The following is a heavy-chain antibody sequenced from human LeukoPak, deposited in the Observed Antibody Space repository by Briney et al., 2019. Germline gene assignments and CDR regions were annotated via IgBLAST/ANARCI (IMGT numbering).Heavy chain of an antibody. CDR2: IYYSGSN. J-gene: IGHJ4*02. D-gene: IGHD5-18*01. V-gene: IGHV4-31*03. Sequence: PSQTLSLTCTVSGGSISSGGYYWSWIRQHPGKGLEWNGYIYYSGSNYYNPSRKSRVTISVDTSKNQYSLKLSSVTAADTAVYYCARVLPRGGYSYVEFDYWGQGTLVTVSS. CDR1: GGSISSGGYY. CDR3: ARVLPRGGYSYVEFDY.